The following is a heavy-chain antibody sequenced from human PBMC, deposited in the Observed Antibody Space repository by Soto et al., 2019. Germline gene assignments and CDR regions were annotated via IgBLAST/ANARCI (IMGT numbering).Heavy chain of an antibody. J-gene: IGHJ4*02. CDR2: INHSGSS. V-gene: IGHV4-34*01. CDR1: GGSFSXYY. D-gene: IGHD3-22*01. CDR3: ARGITPIVVQSDAPDKYYFDS. Sequence: SETLSLTXAVYGGSFSXYYWSWIRQSPGKGLEWIGEINHSGSSNYNPCLKSRVTISVDTSKNQFSLQLSPVTAADTAVYYCARGITPIVVQSDAPDKYYFDSWGQGTLVTVSS.